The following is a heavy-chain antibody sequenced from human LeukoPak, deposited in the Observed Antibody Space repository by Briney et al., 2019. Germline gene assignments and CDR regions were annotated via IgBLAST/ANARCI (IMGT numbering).Heavy chain of an antibody. V-gene: IGHV3-23*01. CDR3: AKPPPLVYIAAAGTYFDY. Sequence: PGGSLRLSCAASGFTFSSYAMSWVRQAPGKGLEWVSAISGSGGSTYYADSVKGRFTISRDNSKNTLYLQMNSLGAEDTAVYYCAKPPPLVYIAAAGTYFDYWGQGTLVTVSS. CDR1: GFTFSSYA. D-gene: IGHD6-13*01. CDR2: ISGSGGST. J-gene: IGHJ4*02.